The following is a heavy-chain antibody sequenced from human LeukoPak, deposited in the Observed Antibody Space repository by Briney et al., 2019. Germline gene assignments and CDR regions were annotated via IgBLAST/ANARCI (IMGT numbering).Heavy chain of an antibody. V-gene: IGHV3-20*04. CDR3: ARVVREGSYYDFWSGLDY. CDR2: INWNGGST. D-gene: IGHD3-3*01. Sequence: PRGSLRLSCAASGFTFDDYGMSWVRQAPGKGLEWVSGINWNGGSTGYADSVKGRFTISRDNAKNSLYLQMNSLRAEDTALYYCARVVREGSYYDFWSGLDYWGQGTLVTVSS. J-gene: IGHJ4*02. CDR1: GFTFDDYG.